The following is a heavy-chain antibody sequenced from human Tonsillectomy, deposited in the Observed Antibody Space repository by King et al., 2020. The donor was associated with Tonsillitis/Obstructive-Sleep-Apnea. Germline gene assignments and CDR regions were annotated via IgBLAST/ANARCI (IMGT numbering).Heavy chain of an antibody. CDR2: IWYDGSNK. CDR3: ARVMSYDFWSGAYDY. CDR1: GFTFSSYG. Sequence: LVQSGGGVVQPGRSLRLSCAASGFTFSSYGMHWVRQAPGKGLEWVAVIWYDGSNKYYADSVKGRFTISRDNSKNTLYLQMNSLRAEDTAVYYCARVMSYDFWSGAYDYWGQGTLVTVSS. J-gene: IGHJ4*02. V-gene: IGHV3-33*01. D-gene: IGHD3-3*01.